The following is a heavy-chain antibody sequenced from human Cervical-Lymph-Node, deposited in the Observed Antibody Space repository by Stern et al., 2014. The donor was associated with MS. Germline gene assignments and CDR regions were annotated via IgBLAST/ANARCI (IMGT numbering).Heavy chain of an antibody. CDR1: GGSISSSNW. Sequence: VHLVESGPGLVKPSGTLSLTCAVSGGSISSSNWWRWVRQPPRTGLEWMGGIYHSGRPHSNPSLQGRVPLFVDKSKNQFSLKVRSVAAADTAVYYCATGPRIYGMGVWGQGTTVTVSS. CDR2: IYHSGRP. J-gene: IGHJ6*02. CDR3: ATGPRIYGMGV. V-gene: IGHV4-4*02.